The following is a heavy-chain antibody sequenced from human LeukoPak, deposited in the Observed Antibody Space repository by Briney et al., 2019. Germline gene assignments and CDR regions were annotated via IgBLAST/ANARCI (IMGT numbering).Heavy chain of an antibody. CDR1: GFTFSSYG. V-gene: IGHV3-33*06. Sequence: TGRSLRLSCAASGFTFSSYGMHGVRQAPGKGLEWVSVIWYDGSNKYYADSVKGRFTISRDNSKNTLYLQMNSLRGEETAVYYCAKTAGRHSGYDLDYWGQGTLVTVSS. D-gene: IGHD5-12*01. CDR3: AKTAGRHSGYDLDY. CDR2: IWYDGSNK. J-gene: IGHJ4*02.